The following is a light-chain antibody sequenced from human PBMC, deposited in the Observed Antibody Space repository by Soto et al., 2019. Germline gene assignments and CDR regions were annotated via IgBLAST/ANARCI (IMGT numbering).Light chain of an antibody. J-gene: IGKJ1*01. V-gene: IGKV1-27*01. Sequence: DIQMTQSPSSLSASVRDRVTITCRASQGISNYLAWYQQKPGKVPKLLIYAASTLQSGVPSRFSGSGSGPDFTLTISSRQPEDVATYYCQKYDSAPWTFGQGTKVEIK. CDR1: QGISNY. CDR2: AAS. CDR3: QKYDSAPWT.